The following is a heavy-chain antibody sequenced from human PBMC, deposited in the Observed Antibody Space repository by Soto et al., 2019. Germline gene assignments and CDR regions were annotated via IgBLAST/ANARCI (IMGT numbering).Heavy chain of an antibody. Sequence: GGSLRLSCAASGFTFISYSMNWVRQAPGKGLEWVSSISSSSTYIYYADSVQGRFTISRDNAKNSLYLQMNSLSAEDTAVYYCASQTSGYYYYGMDVWGRGTTVTVSS. CDR3: ASQTSGYYYYGMDV. V-gene: IGHV3-21*01. J-gene: IGHJ6*02. CDR1: GFTFISYS. CDR2: ISSSSTYI.